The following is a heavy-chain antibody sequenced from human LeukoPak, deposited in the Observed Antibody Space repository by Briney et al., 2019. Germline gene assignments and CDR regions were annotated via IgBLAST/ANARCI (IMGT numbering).Heavy chain of an antibody. V-gene: IGHV4-59*01. CDR1: GGSISSYY. D-gene: IGHD3-10*01. CDR3: ASGYGSGSYPY. CDR2: IYYSGST. J-gene: IGHJ4*02. Sequence: SETLSLTCTVSGGSISSYYWSWIRQPPGKGPEWIGYIYYSGSTNYNPSLKSRVTISVDTSKNQFSLKLSSVTAADTAVYYCASGYGSGSYPYWGQGTLVTVSS.